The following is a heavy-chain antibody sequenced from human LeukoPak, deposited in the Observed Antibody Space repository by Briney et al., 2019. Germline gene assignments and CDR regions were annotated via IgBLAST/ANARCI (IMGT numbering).Heavy chain of an antibody. D-gene: IGHD3-3*01. CDR3: ARGGGIHYEIDY. CDR2: IYHTGII. J-gene: IGHJ4*02. V-gene: IGHV4-4*02. Sequence: PSGTLSLTCAVSGGSISSSNWWTCIRQPPGKGLEWIGEIYHTGIINYNPSLKSRVTISVDKSMNQFSLRLTSVTAADTAVNFCARGGGIHYEIDYWGQGTLVTVSS. CDR1: GGSISSSNW.